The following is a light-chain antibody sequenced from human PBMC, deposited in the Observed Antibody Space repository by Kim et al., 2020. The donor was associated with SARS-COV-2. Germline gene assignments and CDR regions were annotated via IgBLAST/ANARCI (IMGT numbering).Light chain of an antibody. J-gene: IGLJ2*01. Sequence: VALVQTVRITCQGDSLRNYFASWYQQRPGQAPVLVIYGKNNRPSGIPDRFSGSSSGDTASLTITGAQAEDEADYYCNSRDSRGNHPFGGGTQLTVL. V-gene: IGLV3-19*01. CDR1: SLRNYF. CDR3: NSRDSRGNHP. CDR2: GKN.